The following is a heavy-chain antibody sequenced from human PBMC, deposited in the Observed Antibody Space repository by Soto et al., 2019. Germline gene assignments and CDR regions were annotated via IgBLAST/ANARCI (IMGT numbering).Heavy chain of an antibody. J-gene: IGHJ5*02. CDR2: ISYDGSNK. D-gene: IGHD2-15*01. Sequence: QVQLVESGGGVVQPGRSLRLSCAASGFTFSSYGMHWVRQVPGKGLEWVAVISYDGSNKYYADSVKGRFTISRDNSKNTLYLQMNSLRAEDTAVYYCAKDQDCSGGSCYSEGFDPWGQGTLVTVSS. CDR1: GFTFSSYG. V-gene: IGHV3-30*18. CDR3: AKDQDCSGGSCYSEGFDP.